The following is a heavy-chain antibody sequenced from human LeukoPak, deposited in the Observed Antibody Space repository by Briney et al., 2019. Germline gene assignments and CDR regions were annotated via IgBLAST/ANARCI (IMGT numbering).Heavy chain of an antibody. CDR3: ARGRGYCGGDCYSTSGFGP. D-gene: IGHD2-21*02. CDR2: MNPNSGNT. J-gene: IGHJ5*02. Sequence: ASVKVSCQASGYTFTSDDINWVRQATGQGLEWMGWMNPNSGNTGYPQKLQGRVTMTRNTYISTAYMELSSVRSADTAVYYCARGRGYCGGDCYSTSGFGPWGEGTLVIVSS. V-gene: IGHV1-8*01. CDR1: GYTFTSDD.